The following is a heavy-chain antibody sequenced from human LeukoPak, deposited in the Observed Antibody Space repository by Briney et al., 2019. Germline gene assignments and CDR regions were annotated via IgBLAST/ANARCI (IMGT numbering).Heavy chain of an antibody. CDR1: GFTFDDYA. CDR2: ISWNSGSI. V-gene: IGHV3-9*01. D-gene: IGHD2-15*01. CDR3: AKGAFMYCSGGSCYSVYFQH. Sequence: PGRSLRLSCAASGFTFDDYAMHWVRHAPGKGLEWVSGISWNSGSIGYADSVKGRFTISRDNAKNSLYLQMNSLRAEDTALYYCAKGAFMYCSGGSCYSVYFQHWGQGTLVTVSS. J-gene: IGHJ1*01.